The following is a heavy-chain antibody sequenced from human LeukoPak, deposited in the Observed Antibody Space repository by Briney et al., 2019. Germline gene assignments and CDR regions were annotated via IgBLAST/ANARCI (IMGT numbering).Heavy chain of an antibody. CDR1: GFTVSSNY. Sequence: GGSLRLSCAASGFTVSSNYMSWVRQAPGKGLEWVSVIYSGGSTYYADSVKGRFTISRANSKNTLYLQMNSLRAEDTAVYYCARGRQWLVSDYWGQGTLVTVSS. D-gene: IGHD6-19*01. CDR3: ARGRQWLVSDY. CDR2: IYSGGST. V-gene: IGHV3-53*01. J-gene: IGHJ4*02.